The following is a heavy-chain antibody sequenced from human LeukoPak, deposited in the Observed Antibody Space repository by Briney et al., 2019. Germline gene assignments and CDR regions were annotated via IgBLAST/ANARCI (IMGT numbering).Heavy chain of an antibody. D-gene: IGHD3-16*01. J-gene: IGHJ4*02. CDR1: GFTFSNFA. CDR2: ISAGGERT. V-gene: IGHV3-23*01. CDR3: AKDQEGGSHTRAKGFDY. Sequence: GGSLRLSCAASGFTFSNFAMSWVRQAPGEGLEWVSGISAGGERTYHADSVKGRFTISRDNSQSTLYLQVNSLRVEDTAVYYCAKDQEGGSHTRAKGFDYWGQGTLVTVSS.